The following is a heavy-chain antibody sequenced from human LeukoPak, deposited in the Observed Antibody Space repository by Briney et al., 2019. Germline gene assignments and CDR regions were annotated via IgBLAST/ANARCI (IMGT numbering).Heavy chain of an antibody. CDR1: GFTFSSYA. CDR2: IWYDGSNK. V-gene: IGHV3-33*08. D-gene: IGHD3-22*01. J-gene: IGHJ4*02. CDR3: ARDLTLYYYDSSGSPFDY. Sequence: GGSLRLSCAASGFTFSSYAMHWVRQAPGKGLEWVAVIWYDGSNKYYADSVKGRFTISRDNSKNTLYLQMNSLRAEDTAVYYCARDLTLYYYDSSGSPFDYWGQGTLVTVSS.